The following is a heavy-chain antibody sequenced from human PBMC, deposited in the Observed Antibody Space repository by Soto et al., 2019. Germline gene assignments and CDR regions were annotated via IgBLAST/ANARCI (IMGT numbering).Heavy chain of an antibody. Sequence: SETLSLTCAVYGGSFSGYYWSWIRQPPGKGLEWIGEINHSGSTNYNPSLKSRVTISVDTSKNQFSLKLSSVTAADTAVYYCAREPLHRYLVWFDPWGQGTLGTVSS. CDR1: GGSFSGYY. CDR3: AREPLHRYLVWFDP. V-gene: IGHV4-34*01. D-gene: IGHD1-1*01. J-gene: IGHJ5*02. CDR2: INHSGST.